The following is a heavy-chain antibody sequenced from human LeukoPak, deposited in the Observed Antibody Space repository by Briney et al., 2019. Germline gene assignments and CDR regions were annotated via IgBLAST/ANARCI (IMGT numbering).Heavy chain of an antibody. CDR2: IYYNGST. CDR3: ARDPKAYCGGDCYL. D-gene: IGHD2-21*01. J-gene: IGHJ4*02. Sequence: SETLSLTCTVSGGSISSGDYYWSWIRQPPGKGLEWIGYIYYNGSTYYNPSLKSRVTISVDTSKNQFSLKLSSVTAADTAVYYCARDPKAYCGGDCYLWGQGTLVTVSS. CDR1: GGSISSGDYY. V-gene: IGHV4-30-4*08.